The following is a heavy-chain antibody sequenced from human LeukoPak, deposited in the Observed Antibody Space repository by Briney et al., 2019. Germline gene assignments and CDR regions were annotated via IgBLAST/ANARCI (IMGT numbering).Heavy chain of an antibody. CDR1: GDSISSLSYY. V-gene: IGHV4-39*07. CDR2: MYYSGST. CDR3: ARDQRRGGVDY. D-gene: IGHD3-16*01. Sequence: SETLSLTCTVSGDSISSLSYYWGWIRQPPGKGLEWIGSMYYSGSTYYNPSLKSRVTISVDTSKNQFSLKLSSVTAADTAVYYCARDQRRGGVDYWGQGTLVTVSS. J-gene: IGHJ4*02.